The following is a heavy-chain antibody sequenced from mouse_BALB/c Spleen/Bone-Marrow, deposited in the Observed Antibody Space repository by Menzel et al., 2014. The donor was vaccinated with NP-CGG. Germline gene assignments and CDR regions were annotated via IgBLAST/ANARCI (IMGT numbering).Heavy chain of an antibody. V-gene: IGHV1-7*01. CDR2: INPSTGYT. J-gene: IGHJ2*01. CDR1: GYTFTTYW. CDR3: ANWAYYFDY. Sequence: QVQLQQPGAELAKPGASVKMSCKASGYTFTTYWMHWVKQRPGQGLEWIGYINPSTGYTEYNQKFKDKATLTADSSSSTAYKQLSSLTSEDSAVYYCANWAYYFDYWGQGTALTVSS. D-gene: IGHD4-1*01.